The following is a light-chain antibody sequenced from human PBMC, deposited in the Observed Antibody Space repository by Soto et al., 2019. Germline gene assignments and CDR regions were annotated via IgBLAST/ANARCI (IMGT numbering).Light chain of an antibody. CDR3: QQSSSYPHT. CDR1: QSINMW. J-gene: IGKJ2*01. CDR2: KAS. V-gene: IGKV1-5*03. Sequence: DIQMTQSPSTLSASVGDRVTITCRASQSINMWLAWYQQKPGKAPKLLIYKASFLESGVPSRLSGSGSGTDFTLTIRNLQPDDSATYYCQQSSSYPHTFGQGTKLAIK.